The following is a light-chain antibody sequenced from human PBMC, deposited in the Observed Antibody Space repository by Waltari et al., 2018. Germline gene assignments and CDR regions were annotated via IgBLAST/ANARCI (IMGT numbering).Light chain of an antibody. CDR2: NDD. CDR1: RSNIGSRT. V-gene: IGLV1-44*01. Sequence: QSVLTQPPSASGTPGQRVTISCSGSRSNIGSRTVNWYQHLPGTAPKLLIYNDDERASGVPDRFAGSKSDTSVSLGISGLQSEDEADYYCAAWDDRLNGVVFGGGTKLTVL. CDR3: AAWDDRLNGVV. J-gene: IGLJ3*02.